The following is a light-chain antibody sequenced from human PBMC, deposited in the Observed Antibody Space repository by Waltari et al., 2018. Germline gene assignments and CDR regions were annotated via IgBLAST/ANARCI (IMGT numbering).Light chain of an antibody. Sequence: EIVLTQSPAFQSPTPKERVTITCRASQSIASNLHWYQQKAAQSPKLLIKYATQSFSGVPSRFSGSGSGTYFTLTINGLEAEDAATYYCHQSSSFPWTFGQGTKVEIK. J-gene: IGKJ1*01. CDR3: HQSSSFPWT. CDR2: YAT. V-gene: IGKV6-21*01. CDR1: QSIASN.